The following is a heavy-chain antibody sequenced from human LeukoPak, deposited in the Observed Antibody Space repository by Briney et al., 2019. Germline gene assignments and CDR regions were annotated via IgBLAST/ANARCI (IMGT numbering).Heavy chain of an antibody. D-gene: IGHD2-21*01. Sequence: PSETLSLTCAVYGGSFSGYYWSWIRQPPGKGPEWIGEINHSGSTNYNPSLKSRVTISVDTSKNQFSLKLSSVTAADTAVYYCARGRRGESYWGQGTLVTVSS. J-gene: IGHJ4*02. CDR3: ARGRRGESY. V-gene: IGHV4-34*01. CDR1: GGSFSGYY. CDR2: INHSGST.